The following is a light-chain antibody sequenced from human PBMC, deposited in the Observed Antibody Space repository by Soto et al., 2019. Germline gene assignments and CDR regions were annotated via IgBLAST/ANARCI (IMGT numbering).Light chain of an antibody. CDR3: QQYNYWPSFT. V-gene: IGKV3-15*01. CDR2: DAS. Sequence: EIVMTQSPATLSVSPGERATLSCRASQSVSSNLAWYQQKPGQAPRLLIYDASTRATGFPDRFSGSGSGTEFTLTISSLQSEDFAVYYCQQYNYWPSFTFGPGTKVDF. J-gene: IGKJ3*01. CDR1: QSVSSN.